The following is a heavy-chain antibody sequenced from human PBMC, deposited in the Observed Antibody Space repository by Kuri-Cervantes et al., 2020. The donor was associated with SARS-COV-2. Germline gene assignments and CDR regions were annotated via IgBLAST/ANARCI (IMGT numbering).Heavy chain of an antibody. D-gene: IGHD2-15*01. CDR3: TATLGY. CDR1: GFTFSSYG. J-gene: IGHJ4*02. CDR2: ISYDGSNK. Sequence: GESLKISCAASGFTFSSYGMHWVRQAPGKGLEWVAVISYDGSNKYYADSVKGRFTISRDNSKNTLYLQMNSLKTEDTAVYYCTATLGYWGQGTLVTVSS. V-gene: IGHV3-30*03.